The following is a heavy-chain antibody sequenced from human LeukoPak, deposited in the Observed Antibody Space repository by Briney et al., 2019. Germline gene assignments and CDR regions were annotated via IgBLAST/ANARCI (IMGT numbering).Heavy chain of an antibody. Sequence: GGSLRLSCAASGFTFSSYWMSWVRRAPGKGLEWVANIKQDGSEKYYVDSVKGRFTISRDNAKNSLYLQMNSLRAEDTAVYYCARDRLIAAAGTGFDYWGQGTLVTVSS. CDR3: ARDRLIAAAGTGFDY. D-gene: IGHD6-13*01. CDR2: IKQDGSEK. J-gene: IGHJ4*02. V-gene: IGHV3-7*05. CDR1: GFTFSSYW.